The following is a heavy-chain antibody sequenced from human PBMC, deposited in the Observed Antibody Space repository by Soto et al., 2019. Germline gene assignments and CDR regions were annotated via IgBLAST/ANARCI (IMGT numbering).Heavy chain of an antibody. J-gene: IGHJ6*02. CDR3: AREGWPLLQTGMDV. V-gene: IGHV3-48*02. CDR2: ISSSNRTI. CDR1: GFTFRSYS. D-gene: IGHD2-15*01. Sequence: GGSLRLSCAASGFTFRSYSMNWVRQAPGKGLEWVSYISSSNRTISYADSVKGRFIISRDNAKNSLYLQMHSLRDEDTAVYYCAREGWPLLQTGMDVWGQGTTVTVSS.